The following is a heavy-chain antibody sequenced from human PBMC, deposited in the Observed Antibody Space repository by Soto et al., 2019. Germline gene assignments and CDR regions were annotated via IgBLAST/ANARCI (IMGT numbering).Heavy chain of an antibody. V-gene: IGHV5-10-1*01. CDR1: GYSFTSYW. D-gene: IGHD3-22*01. J-gene: IGHJ3*02. Sequence: PGESLKISCKGSGYSFTSYWITWVRQMPGKGLEWMGRIDPSDSYTNYSPSFQGHVSISADVSISTAFLQWSSLKASDTAMYYCARIYYDTPGTFDIWGQGTTVTVSS. CDR3: ARIYYDTPGTFDI. CDR2: IDPSDSYT.